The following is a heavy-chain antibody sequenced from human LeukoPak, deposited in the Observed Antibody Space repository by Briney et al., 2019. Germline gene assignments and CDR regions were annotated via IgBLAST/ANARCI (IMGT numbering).Heavy chain of an antibody. J-gene: IGHJ6*03. CDR1: GGSLSSGGYY. CDR2: IYYSGST. Sequence: SETPFPTRTVSGGSLSSGGYYWGWIRQHPRKGLEWIGYIYYSGSTYYNPSLKSRVTISVDTSKNQFSLKLSSVTAADTAVYYCARGTVRYYYMDVWGKGTTVTVSS. CDR3: ARGTVRYYYMDV. V-gene: IGHV4-31*03. D-gene: IGHD2-2*01.